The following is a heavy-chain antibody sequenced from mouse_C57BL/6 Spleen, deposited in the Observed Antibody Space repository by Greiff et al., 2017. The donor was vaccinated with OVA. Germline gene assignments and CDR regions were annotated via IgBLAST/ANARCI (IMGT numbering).Heavy chain of an antibody. D-gene: IGHD1-1*01. CDR2: IWSGGST. CDR1: GFSLTSYG. CDR3: ARGGAYGSVAWFAY. V-gene: IGHV2-2*01. J-gene: IGHJ3*01. Sequence: QVQLQQSGPGLVQPSQSLSITCTVSGFSLTSYGVHWVRQSPGKGLEWLGVIWSGGSTDYNAAFISRLSISKDNSKSQVFFKMNSLQADDTAIYYCARGGAYGSVAWFAYWGQGTLVTVSA.